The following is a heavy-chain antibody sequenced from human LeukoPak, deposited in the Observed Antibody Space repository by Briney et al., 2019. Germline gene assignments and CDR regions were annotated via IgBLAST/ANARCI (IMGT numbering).Heavy chain of an antibody. CDR3: AKDGNWARFEV. CDR1: GFIFSHYG. CDR2: ITSRSTT. V-gene: IGHV3-23*01. J-gene: IGHJ4*02. Sequence: QPGGSLRLSCAASGFIFSHYGMNWVRQAPGKGLEWVSGITSRSTTYYADSVKGRFTISRDNSKNMVWLQINSPTAEDTATYYCAKDGNWARFEVWGQGTLVTVSS. D-gene: IGHD7-27*01.